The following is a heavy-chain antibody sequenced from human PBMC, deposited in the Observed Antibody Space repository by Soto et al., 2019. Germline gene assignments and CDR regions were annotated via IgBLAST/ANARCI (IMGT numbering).Heavy chain of an antibody. D-gene: IGHD5-18*01. J-gene: IGHJ4*02. Sequence: EVQLLESGGGLVQPGKSLRLSCAASGFTFRNYGMSWVRQAPGKGLEWVSSISGSGTATYYADSVRGRFTISRDNSRNTLYVEMNSLGVEDTAIYYCARDQGTSYGLYYFDNWGQGTLVTVFS. CDR1: GFTFRNYG. CDR3: ARDQGTSYGLYYFDN. CDR2: ISGSGTAT. V-gene: IGHV3-23*01.